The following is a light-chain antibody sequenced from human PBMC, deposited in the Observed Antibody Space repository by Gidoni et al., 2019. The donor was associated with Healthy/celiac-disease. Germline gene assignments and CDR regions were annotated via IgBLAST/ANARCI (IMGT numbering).Light chain of an antibody. Sequence: DIQMTQSPSSLSASVGDRVTITCRASQGISTYLAWYQQKPGKVTKLLIYAASTLHSGVPSRFSGSGSGTDFTLTISSLQPEDVATYYCQKYNSAPRVTFXGXTKVEIK. V-gene: IGKV1-27*01. CDR2: AAS. CDR1: QGISTY. J-gene: IGKJ4*01. CDR3: QKYNSAPRVT.